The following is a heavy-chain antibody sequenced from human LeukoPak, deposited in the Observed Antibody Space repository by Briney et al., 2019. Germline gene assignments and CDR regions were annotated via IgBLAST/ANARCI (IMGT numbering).Heavy chain of an antibody. D-gene: IGHD2-15*01. Sequence: GASVKVSCKASGYTFPSYDINWVRQATGQGLEWMGWMNPNSGNTGYAQKFQGRVTMTRNTSISTADMELSSLRSEDTAVYYCARVIVVAARRFDPWGQGTLVTVSS. CDR1: GYTFPSYD. J-gene: IGHJ5*02. CDR3: ARVIVVAARRFDP. CDR2: MNPNSGNT. V-gene: IGHV1-8*01.